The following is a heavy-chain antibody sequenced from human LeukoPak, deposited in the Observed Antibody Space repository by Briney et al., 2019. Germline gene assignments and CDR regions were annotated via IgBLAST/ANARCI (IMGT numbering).Heavy chain of an antibody. J-gene: IGHJ6*02. V-gene: IGHV3-23*01. CDR3: AKARSTVTTLKYYYYGMDV. Sequence: GGSLRLSCAASGFSFSSNGMSWVRQAPGKGLEWVSAISGSGGSTYYADSVKGRFTISRDNSKNTLYLQMNSLRAEDTAVYYCAKARSTVTTLKYYYYGMDVWGQGTTVTVSS. CDR2: ISGSGGST. CDR1: GFSFSSNG. D-gene: IGHD4-17*01.